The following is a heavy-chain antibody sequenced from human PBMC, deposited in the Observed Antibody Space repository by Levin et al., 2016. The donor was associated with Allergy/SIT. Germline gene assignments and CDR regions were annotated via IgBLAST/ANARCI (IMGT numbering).Heavy chain of an antibody. V-gene: IGHV4-59*01. D-gene: IGHD2-2*01. CDR3: AREGQLLPYYHYYIDV. Sequence: WIRQPPGKGLEWIGYIYYSGSTNYNPSLRSRVTISVDTSKNQLSLKLRSVTAADTAVYYCAREGQLLPYYHYYIDVWGKGTTVTVSS. CDR2: IYYSGST. J-gene: IGHJ6*03.